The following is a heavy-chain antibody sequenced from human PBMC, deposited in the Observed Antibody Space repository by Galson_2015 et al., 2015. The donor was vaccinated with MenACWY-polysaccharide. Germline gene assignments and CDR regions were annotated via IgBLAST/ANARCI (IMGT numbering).Heavy chain of an antibody. CDR1: GFPFSNWW. J-gene: IGHJ3*01. Sequence: SLSLSCAASGFPFSNWWMTWVRQSPGKGLEWVASIKKDGSEKYYVDSVKGRFTVSRDNAKNTVYLQMNSLRAADTAVYYCARDPHCGAGCSIHDAFDVWGQGTKVTVSS. V-gene: IGHV3-7*01. CDR2: IKKDGSEK. D-gene: IGHD2-21*02. CDR3: ARDPHCGAGCSIHDAFDV.